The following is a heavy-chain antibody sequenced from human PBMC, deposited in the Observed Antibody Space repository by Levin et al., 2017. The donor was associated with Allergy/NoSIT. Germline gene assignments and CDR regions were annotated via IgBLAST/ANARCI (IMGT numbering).Heavy chain of an antibody. Sequence: LSQTLSLTCTVSGGSISSGSYYWSWIRQPAGKGLEWIGRIYTSGSTNYNPSLKSRVTISVDTSKNQFSLKLSSVTAADTAVYYCARTSIYYDILTGYTPADAFDIWGQGTMVTVSS. J-gene: IGHJ3*02. V-gene: IGHV4-61*02. D-gene: IGHD3-9*01. CDR3: ARTSIYYDILTGYTPADAFDI. CDR1: GGSISSGSYY. CDR2: IYTSGST.